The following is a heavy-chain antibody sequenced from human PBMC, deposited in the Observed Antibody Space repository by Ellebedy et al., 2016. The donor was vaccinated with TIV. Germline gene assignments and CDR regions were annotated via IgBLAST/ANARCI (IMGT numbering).Heavy chain of an antibody. D-gene: IGHD6-13*01. CDR2: IYYSGST. V-gene: IGHV4-39*01. CDR3: ARHSGSSSWYVYYFDY. J-gene: IGHJ4*02. Sequence: GSLRLSCTVSGGSISSSSYYWGWIRQPPGKGLEWIGSIYYSGSTYYNPSLKSRVTISVDTSKNQFSLKLSSVTAADTALYYCARHSGSSSWYVYYFDYWGQGTLVTVSS. CDR1: GGSISSSSYY.